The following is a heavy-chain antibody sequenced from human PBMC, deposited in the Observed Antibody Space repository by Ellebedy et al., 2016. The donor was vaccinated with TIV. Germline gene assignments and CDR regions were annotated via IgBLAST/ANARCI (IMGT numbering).Heavy chain of an antibody. CDR2: LYSTGST. V-gene: IGHV4-39*07. CDR3: AREGGDDGGTRSDY. Sequence: SETLSLXXSFSGNSVSSSNYFWGWIRQPPGKWLEWIASLYSTGSTHYNPSLKSRVTISLDTSKNQFSLKLSSVTAADTAMYYCAREGGDDGGTRSDYWGQGTLVAVSS. D-gene: IGHD1-1*01. CDR1: GNSVSSSNYF. J-gene: IGHJ4*02.